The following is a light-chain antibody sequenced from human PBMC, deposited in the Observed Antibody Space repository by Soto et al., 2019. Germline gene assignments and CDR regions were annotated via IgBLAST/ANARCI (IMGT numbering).Light chain of an antibody. J-gene: IGLJ3*02. CDR2: DVF. CDR1: SSDVGGYNL. Sequence: QSVLTQPRSVSASPGQSVTIPCSGSSSDVGGYNLVSWYQQKPGEVPKVIIYDVFKRPSGVPDRFFGSKSGNTATLTISGLQGDDEADFHCCSYAGRFIWLFGGGTKVTAL. CDR3: CSYAGRFIWL. V-gene: IGLV2-11*01.